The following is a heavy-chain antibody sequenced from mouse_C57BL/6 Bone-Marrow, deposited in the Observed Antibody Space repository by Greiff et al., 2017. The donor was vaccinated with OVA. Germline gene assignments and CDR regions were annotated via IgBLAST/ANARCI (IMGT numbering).Heavy chain of an antibody. D-gene: IGHD1-1*01. CDR2: ISSKSNNYAT. Sequence: EVMLVESGGGLVQPKGSFKLSCAASGFSFNTYAMNWVRQAPGNGLEWVARISSKSNNYATYYADSVKDRFTISRDDSESMLYLQMNNLKTEDTAMYYCVRGGIYYLDYWGQGTTRTVSS. CDR1: GFSFNTYA. V-gene: IGHV10-1*01. J-gene: IGHJ2*01. CDR3: VRGGIYYLDY.